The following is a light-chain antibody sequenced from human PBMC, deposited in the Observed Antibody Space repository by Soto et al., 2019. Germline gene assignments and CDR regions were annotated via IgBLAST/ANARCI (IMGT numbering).Light chain of an antibody. Sequence: EIRLTQSPGTLSLSPGERATLSCRASQSVSGSFLAWYQHKSGQAPRLLIYGASSRATAIPERFSGSGSGTDFTLTISRLEPEDFAVYYCQQYATSPWTFGQGTKVDIK. CDR1: QSVSGSF. J-gene: IGKJ1*01. CDR2: GAS. V-gene: IGKV3-20*01. CDR3: QQYATSPWT.